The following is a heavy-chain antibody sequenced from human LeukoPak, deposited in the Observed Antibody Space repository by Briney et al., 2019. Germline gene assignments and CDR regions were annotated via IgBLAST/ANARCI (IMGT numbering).Heavy chain of an antibody. J-gene: IGHJ2*01. CDR2: IYYSGST. CDR1: GGSFSSYY. Sequence: SETLSLTCAVYGGSFSSYYWGWIRQPPGKGLEWIGSIYYSGSTYYNPSLKSRVTISVDTSKNQFSLKLSSVTAADTAVYYCAKEYSSSWNWYFDLWGRGTLVTVSS. CDR3: AKEYSSSWNWYFDL. V-gene: IGHV4-39*02. D-gene: IGHD6-13*01.